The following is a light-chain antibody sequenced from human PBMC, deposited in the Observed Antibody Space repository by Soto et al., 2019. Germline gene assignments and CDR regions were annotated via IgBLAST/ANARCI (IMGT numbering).Light chain of an antibody. CDR2: GAS. V-gene: IGKV3-20*01. J-gene: IGKJ4*01. Sequence: EIVLTQSPGTLSLSPGERVTLSCRASQSVASSRDIAWYQQKPGPAPRLLTYGASSRAAGIPDRFRGGGSGTDFTLTISRLEPEDSAVYYCQQYGSSPPVTFGGGTKLEIK. CDR1: QSVASSRD. CDR3: QQYGSSPPVT.